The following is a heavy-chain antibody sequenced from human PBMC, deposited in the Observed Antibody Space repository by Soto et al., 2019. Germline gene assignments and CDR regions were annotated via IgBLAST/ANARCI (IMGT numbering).Heavy chain of an antibody. J-gene: IGHJ5*02. V-gene: IGHV2-5*02. Sequence: SGPTLVNPTQTLTLTCTFSGFSLSTSGVGVGWIRQPPGKALNWLALIYWDDDKRYSPSLKSRLTITKDTSKNQVVLTMTNMDPVDTATYYCAHSAGPVYYDILTGPPAWFDPWGQGTLVTVSS. CDR2: IYWDDDK. CDR3: AHSAGPVYYDILTGPPAWFDP. D-gene: IGHD3-9*01. CDR1: GFSLSTSGVG.